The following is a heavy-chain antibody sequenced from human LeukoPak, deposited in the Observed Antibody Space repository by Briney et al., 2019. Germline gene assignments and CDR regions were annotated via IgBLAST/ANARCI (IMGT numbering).Heavy chain of an antibody. Sequence: GASVKVSCKASGYTFTGYYMHWVRQAPGQGLEWMGWINPNSGGTNYAQKFQGRATMTRDTSISTAYMELSRLRSDDTAVYYCARDIRGYSGYDPFDYWGQGTLATVSS. D-gene: IGHD5-12*01. J-gene: IGHJ4*02. CDR3: ARDIRGYSGYDPFDY. V-gene: IGHV1-2*02. CDR1: GYTFTGYY. CDR2: INPNSGGT.